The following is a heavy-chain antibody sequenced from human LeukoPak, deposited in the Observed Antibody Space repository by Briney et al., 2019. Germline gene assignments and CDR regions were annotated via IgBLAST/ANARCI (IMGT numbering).Heavy chain of an antibody. J-gene: IGHJ4*02. CDR2: IYYSGRT. V-gene: IGHV4-59*12. CDR1: GGSISSYY. D-gene: IGHD2-15*01. CDR3: ARGAYCSGGSCSDY. Sequence: SETLSLTCTVSGGSISSYYWNWIRQPPGKGLEWIGYIYYSGRTNYNPSLKGRVTISVDTSKNQFSLKLSSVTAADTAVYYCARGAYCSGGSCSDYWGQGTLVTVSS.